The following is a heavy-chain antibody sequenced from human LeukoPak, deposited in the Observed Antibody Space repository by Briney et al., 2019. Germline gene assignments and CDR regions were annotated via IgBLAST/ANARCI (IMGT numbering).Heavy chain of an antibody. V-gene: IGHV3-30*03. D-gene: IGHD2-15*01. CDR1: GFTFSSYA. CDR2: ISYDGSNK. Sequence: GGSLRLSCAASGFTFSSYAMSWVRQAPGKGLEWVAVISYDGSNKYYADSVKGRFTISRDNSKNTLYLQMNSLSSGGRCHFAGADPFDYWGQGTLVTVSS. J-gene: IGHJ4*02. CDR3: ADPFDY.